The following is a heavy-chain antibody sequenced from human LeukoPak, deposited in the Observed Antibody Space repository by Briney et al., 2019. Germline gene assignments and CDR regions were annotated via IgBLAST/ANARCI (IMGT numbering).Heavy chain of an antibody. Sequence: GGSLRLSCAASGFSLSSYAMSWVRHAPEEGMEWVSAISGSGGNTYYAGSVKGPFTLSRDNSKNTLYLQMNSLRAEDTAVYYCAKEEGMIVLAPFDYWGQGILVTVSS. CDR3: AKEEGMIVLAPFDY. CDR2: ISGSGGNT. V-gene: IGHV3-23*01. CDR1: GFSLSSYA. D-gene: IGHD3-22*01. J-gene: IGHJ4*02.